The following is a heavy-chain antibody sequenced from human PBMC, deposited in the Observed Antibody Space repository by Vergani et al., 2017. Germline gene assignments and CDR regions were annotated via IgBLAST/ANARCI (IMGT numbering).Heavy chain of an antibody. CDR1: GGSISSGSYY. D-gene: IGHD3-3*01. CDR2: IYTSGRT. J-gene: IGHJ5*02. V-gene: IGHV4-61*02. Sequence: QVQLQESGPGLVKPSQTLSLTCTVSGGSISSGSYYWSWIRQTAGKGLGWIGRIYTSGRTNYHPSLKSRVTISVDTSKNQFSLKLSSVTAADTAVYYCARYDFWSGYRWGQGTLVTVSS. CDR3: ARYDFWSGYR.